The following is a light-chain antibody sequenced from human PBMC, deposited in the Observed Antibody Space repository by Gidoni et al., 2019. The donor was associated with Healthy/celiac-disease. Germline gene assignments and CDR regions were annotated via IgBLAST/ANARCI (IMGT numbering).Light chain of an antibody. CDR1: QSVSSN. CDR2: GAS. J-gene: IGKJ2*01. CDR3: QQYNNWPPS. Sequence: IVMTQSPATLSVSPGERATLPCRASQSVSSNLAWYQQQPGQAPRLRIYGASTRATGIPARFSGSGSGTEFTLTISSLQSEDFAVYYCQQYNNWPPSFGQGTKLEIK. V-gene: IGKV3-15*01.